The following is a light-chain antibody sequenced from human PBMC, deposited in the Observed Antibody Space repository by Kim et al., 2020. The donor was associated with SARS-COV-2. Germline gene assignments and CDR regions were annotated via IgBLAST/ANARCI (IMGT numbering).Light chain of an antibody. CDR1: SSDVGSYNL. CDR2: EVN. J-gene: IGLJ1*01. CDR3: CSCASSSTFLYV. Sequence: QSALTQPASVSGSPGQSITISCTGTSSDVGSYNLVSWYQQHPGKAPKLMIYEVNKRPSGVSNRFSGSKSGNTASLTISGLQAEDEADYYCCSCASSSTFLYVFGTGTKVTVL. V-gene: IGLV2-23*02.